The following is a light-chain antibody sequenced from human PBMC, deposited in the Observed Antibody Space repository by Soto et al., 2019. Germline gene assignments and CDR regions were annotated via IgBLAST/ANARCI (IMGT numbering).Light chain of an antibody. CDR1: QSISVW. CDR2: KAS. V-gene: IGKV1-5*03. J-gene: IGKJ1*01. CDR3: QQYNSWWT. Sequence: DIQMTQSPSTLSASVGDRVTITCRASQSISVWLAWYQQKAGKAPNLLIYKASRLESGVPSRFSGSGSETEFTLTISSLQPDDFATYYCQQYNSWWTFGQGTKVDI.